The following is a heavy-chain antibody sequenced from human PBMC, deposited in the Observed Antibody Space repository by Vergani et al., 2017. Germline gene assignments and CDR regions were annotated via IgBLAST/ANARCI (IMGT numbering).Heavy chain of an antibody. CDR2: ISAYNGNT. V-gene: IGHV1-18*01. D-gene: IGHD2-2*02. Sequence: QVQLVQSGAEVKKTGASVKVSCKASGYTFTSYGISWVRQAPGQGLEWMGWISAYNGNTNYAQKLQGRVTMTTDTSTSTAYMELRSLRSDDTAVYYCARGVDIVVVPAAIASTYYYYYMDVWGKGTTVTVSS. CDR3: ARGVDIVVVPAAIASTYYYYYMDV. J-gene: IGHJ6*03. CDR1: GYTFTSYG.